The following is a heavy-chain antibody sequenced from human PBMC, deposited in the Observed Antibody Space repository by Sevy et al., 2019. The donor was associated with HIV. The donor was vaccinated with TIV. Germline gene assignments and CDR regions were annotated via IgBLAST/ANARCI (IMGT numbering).Heavy chain of an antibody. V-gene: IGHV1-46*01. CDR1: GYNFTSYY. J-gene: IGHJ4*02. Sequence: ASVKVSCKAAGYNFTSYYIHWVRQAPGQGLEWMGIITPSGDTTTYSQKFQGRVTMTSDTSTSTVYMELSSLRYDDTAVYYCTRVRSFGFEYWGQGTLVTVS. CDR3: TRVRSFGFEY. CDR2: ITPSGDTT. D-gene: IGHD3-16*01.